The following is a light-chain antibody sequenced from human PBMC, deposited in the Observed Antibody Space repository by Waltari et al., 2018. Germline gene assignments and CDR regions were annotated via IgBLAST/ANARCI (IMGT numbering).Light chain of an antibody. J-gene: IGKJ2*01. CDR2: RVS. Sequence: DVVMTQSPPSLPVPLGQPAPISCKSRQSLVHIDGNTQLNWFQQRPCQSPRRLIYRVSNRDSGVPDRFSGSGSDTDFTLKISRVEAGDVGVYYCMQGTHWPYTFGQGTKLDIK. CDR3: MQGTHWPYT. V-gene: IGKV2-30*02. CDR1: QSLVHIDGNTQ.